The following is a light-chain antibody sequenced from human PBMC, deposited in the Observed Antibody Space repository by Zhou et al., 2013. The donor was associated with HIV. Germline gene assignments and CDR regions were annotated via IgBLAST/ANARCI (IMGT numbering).Light chain of an antibody. Sequence: DIVMTQSPLSLPVTPGEPASISCRSSQSLLYSTGSNYLDWFLQKPGQSPQLLIYLGSNRAPGVPDRFSGSGSGTDFTLKINRVEAGDAGIYYCMQAVQAPLTFGGGTKVEIK. J-gene: IGKJ4*01. CDR3: MQAVQAPLT. V-gene: IGKV2-28*01. CDR1: QSLLYSTGSNY. CDR2: LGS.